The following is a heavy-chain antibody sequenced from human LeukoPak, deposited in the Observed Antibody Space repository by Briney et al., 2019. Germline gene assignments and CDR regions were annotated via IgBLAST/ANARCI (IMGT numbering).Heavy chain of an antibody. CDR1: GFTFSSYA. J-gene: IGHJ4*02. V-gene: IGHV3-23*01. CDR2: ISGSGGGT. CDR3: AKTSTGYSSGRYPGWPVDY. D-gene: IGHD6-19*01. Sequence: GGSLRLSCAASGFTFSSYAVSWVRQAPGKGLEWVSAISGSGGGTYYADSVKGRFTISRDNSKNTLYLQMNSLSTEDTAVYYCAKTSTGYSSGRYPGWPVDYWGQGTLVTVSS.